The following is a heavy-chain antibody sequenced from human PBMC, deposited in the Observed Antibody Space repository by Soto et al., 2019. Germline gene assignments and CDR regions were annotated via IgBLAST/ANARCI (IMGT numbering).Heavy chain of an antibody. Sequence: PSETLSLTCIVSNYSISSGYHWGWTRQPPGKGLEGIGAIYQSGNTYQNPSLKSRVILSIDTSKNQFSLNLRNVTAADTAVYYCVRGKVNFDFWGKGILVTVSS. CDR2: IYQSGNT. V-gene: IGHV4-38-2*02. J-gene: IGHJ4*02. CDR1: NYSISSGYH. CDR3: VRGKVNFDF.